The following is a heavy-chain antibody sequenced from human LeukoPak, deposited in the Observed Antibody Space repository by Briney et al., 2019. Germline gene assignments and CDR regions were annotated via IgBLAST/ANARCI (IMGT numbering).Heavy chain of an antibody. CDR3: AAPYDYVWGSYRYDAFDI. CDR1: GYSFTSYW. Sequence: GESLKISCKGSGYSFTSYWIGWVRQMPGKGLEWMGIIYPGDSDTRYSPSFQGQVTISADKSISTAYLQWSSLKASDTAMYYCAAPYDYVWGSYRYDAFDIWGQGTMVTVSS. D-gene: IGHD3-16*02. J-gene: IGHJ3*02. CDR2: IYPGDSDT. V-gene: IGHV5-51*01.